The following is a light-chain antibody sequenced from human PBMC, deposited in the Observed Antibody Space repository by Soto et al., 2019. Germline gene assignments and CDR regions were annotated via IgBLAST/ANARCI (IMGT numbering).Light chain of an antibody. CDR1: QSVSSGD. CDR2: DAS. Sequence: EIVLTQSPGTLSLSPGERGTLSCRASQSVSSGDLAWYQQKPGQAPRLLIYDASSRATGIPDRFSGSGSGTDFTLTISRLEPEDFAVYYCQQYGGSPRTFGQGTKVDSK. CDR3: QQYGGSPRT. V-gene: IGKV3-20*01. J-gene: IGKJ1*01.